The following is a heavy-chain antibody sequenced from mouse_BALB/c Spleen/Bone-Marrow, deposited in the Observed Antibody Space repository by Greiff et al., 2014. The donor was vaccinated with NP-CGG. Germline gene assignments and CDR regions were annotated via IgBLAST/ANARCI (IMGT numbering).Heavy chain of an antibody. Sequence: EVKLQESGPELVKPGASVKISCKTSGYTFTEYTMHWVKQSHGKSLEWIGGINPNNGGTIYNQKFKGKATLTVDESSSTAYMELRSLTSEDSAVYYCARKDYGYNYVMDYWGQGTSVTVSS. D-gene: IGHD1-2*01. J-gene: IGHJ4*01. CDR1: GYTFTEYT. CDR3: ARKDYGYNYVMDY. V-gene: IGHV1-18*01. CDR2: INPNNGGT.